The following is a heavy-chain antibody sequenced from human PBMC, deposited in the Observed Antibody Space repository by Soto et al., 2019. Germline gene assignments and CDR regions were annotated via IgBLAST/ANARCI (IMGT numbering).Heavy chain of an antibody. CDR2: INHSGST. CDR1: GGSFNFYY. CDR3: ATRLYDSSGYYLVYFDS. D-gene: IGHD3-22*01. Sequence: SETLSLTCAVSGGSFNFYYWNWIRQPPGKELEWIGEINHSGSTNYNSSLKGRVTISVDTSKSQFSLKLNSVTAADTAVYYCATRLYDSSGYYLVYFDSWGQGTLVTVSS. V-gene: IGHV4-34*01. J-gene: IGHJ4*02.